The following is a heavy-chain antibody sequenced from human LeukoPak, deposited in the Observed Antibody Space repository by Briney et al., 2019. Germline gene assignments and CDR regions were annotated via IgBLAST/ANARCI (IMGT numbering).Heavy chain of an antibody. CDR3: AKGQDSSWYYFDY. D-gene: IGHD6-13*01. CDR1: GFIVSTNY. V-gene: IGHV3-66*01. Sequence: GGSLRLSCAASGFIVSTNYMSWVRQAAGRGLEWVSVLYSGGDTYYADSAKGRFTISRDNSKNTLYLQMNSLRAEDTAVYYCAKGQDSSWYYFDYWGQGTLVTVSS. CDR2: LYSGGDT. J-gene: IGHJ4*02.